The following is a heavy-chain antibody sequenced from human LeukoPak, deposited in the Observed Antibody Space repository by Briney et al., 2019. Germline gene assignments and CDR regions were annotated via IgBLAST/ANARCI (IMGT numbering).Heavy chain of an antibody. Sequence: PGGSLRLSCAASGFTFSSYAMHWVRQAPGKGLEYVSAISSNGGSTYYANSVKDRFTISRDNSKNTLYLQMGSPRPEDMAVYYCARGAYKDYWGQGTLVTVSS. V-gene: IGHV3-64*01. J-gene: IGHJ4*02. D-gene: IGHD2-21*01. CDR3: ARGAYKDY. CDR1: GFTFSSYA. CDR2: ISSNGGST.